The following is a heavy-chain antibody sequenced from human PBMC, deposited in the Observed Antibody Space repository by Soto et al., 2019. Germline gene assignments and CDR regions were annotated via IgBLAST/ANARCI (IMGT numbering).Heavy chain of an antibody. CDR2: INSDGSST. J-gene: IGHJ4*02. CDR1: GFTFSSYW. V-gene: IGHV3-74*01. CDR3: AKSVYNWNDGFFDY. Sequence: GSPKRFCAASGFTFSSYWMHWVRQAPGKGLVWVSRINSDGSSTSYADSVKGRFTISRDNSKNTLYLQMNSLRAEDTAVYYCAKSVYNWNDGFFDYWGQGTLVTVSS. D-gene: IGHD1-1*01.